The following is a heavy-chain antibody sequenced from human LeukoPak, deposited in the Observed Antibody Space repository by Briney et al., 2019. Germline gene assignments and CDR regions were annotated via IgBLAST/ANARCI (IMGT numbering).Heavy chain of an antibody. D-gene: IGHD3-10*01. V-gene: IGHV3-21*01. CDR2: IGSSGSYI. Sequence: AGGSLRLSCEVSGFTFSSYHMNWVRQAPGKGLEWVSSIGSSGSYIYYADSLTGRFTISRDNAKNSLYLQMNSLRTEDTAMYYCASLYGSGPKWSDPWGQGTLVTVSS. CDR3: ASLYGSGPKWSDP. CDR1: GFTFSSYH. J-gene: IGHJ5*02.